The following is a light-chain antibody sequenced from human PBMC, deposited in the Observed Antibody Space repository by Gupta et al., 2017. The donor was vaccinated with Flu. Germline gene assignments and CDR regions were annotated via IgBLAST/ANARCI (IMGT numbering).Light chain of an antibody. CDR2: DAS. CDR3: QQRSGLPMYT. Sequence: APLSLSPGHGPIPSCRASQSVNIYLAWYQQKPGQPPRLRMFDASKRAAGIPDRFSGSGSGTDFTLTISTLEPEDFAVYYCQQRSGLPMYTFGQGTKLE. V-gene: IGKV3-11*01. CDR1: QSVNIY. J-gene: IGKJ2*01.